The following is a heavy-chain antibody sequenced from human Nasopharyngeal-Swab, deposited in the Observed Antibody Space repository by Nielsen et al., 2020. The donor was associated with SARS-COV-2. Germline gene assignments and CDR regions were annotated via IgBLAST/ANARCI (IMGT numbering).Heavy chain of an antibody. Sequence: SETLSLTCTVSGYSISSGYYWGWIRQPPGKGLEWIGSIYHSGNTYYNPSLKSRVTISVDTSKNQFSLKLSSVTAADTAVYYCAREDYGDYYGMDVWGQGTTVTVSS. J-gene: IGHJ6*02. CDR2: IYHSGNT. CDR3: AREDYGDYYGMDV. CDR1: GYSISSGYY. V-gene: IGHV4-38-2*02. D-gene: IGHD4-17*01.